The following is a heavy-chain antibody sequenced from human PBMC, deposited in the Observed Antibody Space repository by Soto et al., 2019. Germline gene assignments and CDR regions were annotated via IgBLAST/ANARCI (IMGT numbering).Heavy chain of an antibody. J-gene: IGHJ4*02. D-gene: IGHD3-9*01. V-gene: IGHV1-2*02. Sequence: ASVKVSCKASGYTFIDYYMHWVLQAPGQGFEWMGRISPRSGGTNYAQKFQGRVTMTWDTSLNTAYMELSSLISEDTAVYYCARPPGYISDWYYFDLWGQGTLVTVSS. CDR2: ISPRSGGT. CDR1: GYTFIDYY. CDR3: ARPPGYISDWYYFDL.